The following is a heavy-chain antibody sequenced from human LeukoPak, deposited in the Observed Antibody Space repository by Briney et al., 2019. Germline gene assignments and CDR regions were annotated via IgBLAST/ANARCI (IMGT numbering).Heavy chain of an antibody. CDR2: ISCYNGDT. D-gene: IGHD2-8*02. CDR3: ARDPTNTGGYYAYFDY. CDR1: GYTFRNHG. J-gene: IGHJ4*02. Sequence: ASVKVSCKASGYTFRNHGITWVRQAPGQGLEWMGWISCYNGDTHYAQNLQGRVTMTTDTSASTAYLELRSLTSDDTAVYYCARDPTNTGGYYAYFDYWGQGTLVTVSS. V-gene: IGHV1-18*01.